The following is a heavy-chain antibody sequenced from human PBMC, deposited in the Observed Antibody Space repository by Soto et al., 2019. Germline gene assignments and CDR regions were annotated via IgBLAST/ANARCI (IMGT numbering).Heavy chain of an antibody. D-gene: IGHD5-12*01. CDR1: GFTFSSYG. V-gene: IGHV3-30*03. Sequence: QVQLVESGGGVVQPGRSLRLSCAASGFTFSSYGMHWVRQAPGKGLEWVAVISYDGSNKYYADSVKGRFTISRDNSKNTLYLQMNSLRSEDTAVYYCALYGYNLRYYFDYWGQGTLVTVSS. CDR2: ISYDGSNK. CDR3: ALYGYNLRYYFDY. J-gene: IGHJ4*02.